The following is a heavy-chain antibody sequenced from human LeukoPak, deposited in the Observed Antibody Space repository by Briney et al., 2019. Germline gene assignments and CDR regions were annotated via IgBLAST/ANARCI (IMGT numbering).Heavy chain of an antibody. D-gene: IGHD6-6*01. CDR2: ISWNGGGI. CDR3: AKAGGYSSSFPLDH. CDR1: GFTFDDYT. Sequence: PGGSLRLSCAASGFTFDDYTMHWVRQAPGKGLERVSGISWNGGGIGYGDSVKGRFTISRDNAKKSLYLQMNSLTAEDMALYYCAKAGGYSSSFPLDHWGQGTLVTVSS. J-gene: IGHJ4*02. V-gene: IGHV3-9*03.